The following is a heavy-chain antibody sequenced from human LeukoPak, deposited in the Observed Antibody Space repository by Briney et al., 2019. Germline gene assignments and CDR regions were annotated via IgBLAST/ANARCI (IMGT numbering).Heavy chain of an antibody. Sequence: PGGSLRLSCAASGFTVSSNYMSWVRQAPGKGLEWVSVIYSGGSTYYADSVKGRFTISRDNSKNTLYLQMNSLRAEDTAVYYCAVTGATPPRDYFDYWGQGTLVTVSS. J-gene: IGHJ4*02. CDR3: AVTGATPPRDYFDY. CDR1: GFTVSSNY. V-gene: IGHV3-66*01. D-gene: IGHD1-26*01. CDR2: IYSGGST.